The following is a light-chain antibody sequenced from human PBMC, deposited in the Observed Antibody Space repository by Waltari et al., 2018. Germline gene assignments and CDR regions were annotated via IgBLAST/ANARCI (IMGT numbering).Light chain of an antibody. J-gene: IGKJ4*01. CDR1: QDISKN. Sequence: DIQMTQSPSSLFGSVGVRVTITCQASQDISKNLHWFQQKPGKAPNRLIYGASSLHTGVPSSFSGSKSGTHFTFTISSLQPEDIATYYCLQYHTFPLTFGGGTKVEIK. CDR2: GAS. V-gene: IGKV1-33*01. CDR3: LQYHTFPLT.